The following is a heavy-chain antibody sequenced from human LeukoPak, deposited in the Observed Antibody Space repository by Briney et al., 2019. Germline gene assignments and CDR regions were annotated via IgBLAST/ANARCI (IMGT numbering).Heavy chain of an antibody. V-gene: IGHV3-7*01. D-gene: IGHD3-10*02. CDR3: AELGITMIGGV. CDR2: IKDDGSDK. Sequence: GGSLRLSCAASGFNFGGYWMTWVRQAPGKGLEWVANIKDDGSDKYYADAVKGRFTISRDNAKNSLYLQMNSLRAEDTAVYYCAELGITMIGGVWGKGTTVTISS. CDR1: GFNFGGYW. J-gene: IGHJ6*04.